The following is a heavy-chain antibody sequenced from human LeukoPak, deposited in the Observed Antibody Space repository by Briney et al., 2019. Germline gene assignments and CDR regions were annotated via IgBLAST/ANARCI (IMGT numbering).Heavy chain of an antibody. J-gene: IGHJ6*04. Sequence: GGSLRLSCAASGFTSSSYWMSWVRQAPGKGLEWVANIKQDGSEKYYVDSVKGRFIISRDNAKNSLYLQINSLRVEDTAVYYCAREAHFMVRGVIIRRDGLDVWGKGTTVTVSS. CDR3: AREAHFMVRGVIIRRDGLDV. CDR1: GFTSSSYW. D-gene: IGHD3-10*01. V-gene: IGHV3-7*03. CDR2: IKQDGSEK.